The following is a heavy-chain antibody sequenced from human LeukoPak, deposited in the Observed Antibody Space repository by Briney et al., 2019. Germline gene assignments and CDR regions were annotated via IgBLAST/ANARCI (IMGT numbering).Heavy chain of an antibody. Sequence: ASVTVSCTAPGGTFSSYAISWVRQAPGQGLEWMGGIIPIFGTANYAQKFQGRVTITADESTSTAYMELSSLRSEDTAVYYCARDSSGWYTIWGQGTLVTVSS. J-gene: IGHJ4*02. V-gene: IGHV1-69*13. CDR3: ARDSSGWYTI. D-gene: IGHD6-19*01. CDR1: GGTFSSYA. CDR2: IIPIFGTA.